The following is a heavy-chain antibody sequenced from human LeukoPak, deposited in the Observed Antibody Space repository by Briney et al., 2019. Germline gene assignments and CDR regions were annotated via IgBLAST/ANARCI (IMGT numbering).Heavy chain of an antibody. CDR1: GFTFSSYA. D-gene: IGHD3-10*01. CDR3: AKRATRYGSGSPLKYYFDY. Sequence: PTGGSLRLSCAASGFTFSSYAMSWVRQAPGKGLEWVSAISGSGGSTYYADSVKGRFTISRDNSKNTLYLQMNSLRAEDTAVYYCAKRATRYGSGSPLKYYFDYWGQGTLVTVSS. CDR2: ISGSGGST. J-gene: IGHJ4*02. V-gene: IGHV3-23*01.